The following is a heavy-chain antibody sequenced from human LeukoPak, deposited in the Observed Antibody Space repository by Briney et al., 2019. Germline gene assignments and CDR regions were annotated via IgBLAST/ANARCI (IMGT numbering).Heavy chain of an antibody. D-gene: IGHD4-23*01. J-gene: IGHJ4*02. V-gene: IGHV4-34*01. Sequence: SETLSLTCAVYGGSFSGYYWSWIRQPPGKGLEWIGEINHSGSTSYNPSLKSRVTVSVDTSKNQFSLKLSSVTAADTAVYYCARVWYDYGGPFDYWGQGTLVTFSS. CDR3: ARVWYDYGGPFDY. CDR2: INHSGST. CDR1: GGSFSGYY.